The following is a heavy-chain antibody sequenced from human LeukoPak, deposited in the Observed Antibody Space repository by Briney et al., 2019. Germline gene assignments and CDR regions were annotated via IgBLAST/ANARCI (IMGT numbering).Heavy chain of an antibody. CDR3: ARDTVLYGGDAFDI. CDR2: IIPIFGTA. CDR1: GGTFSSYA. D-gene: IGHD4-23*01. Sequence: SVKVSCKASGGTFSSYAISWVRQAPGQGLEWMGRIIPIFGTANYAQKFQGRVTITTDESTSTAYMELSSLRSEDTAVYYCARDTVLYGGDAFDIWGQGTMVTVSS. J-gene: IGHJ3*02. V-gene: IGHV1-69*05.